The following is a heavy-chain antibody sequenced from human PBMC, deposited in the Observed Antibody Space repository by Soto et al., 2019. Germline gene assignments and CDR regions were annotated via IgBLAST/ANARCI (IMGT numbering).Heavy chain of an antibody. D-gene: IGHD2-8*01. CDR2: IIPIFGTA. V-gene: IGHV1-69*01. CDR3: ARGGGGKVGYCTNGVCSNWFDP. J-gene: IGHJ5*02. Sequence: QVQLVQSGAEVKKPGSSVKVSCKASGGTFSSYAISWVRQAPGQGLEWMGGIIPIFGTANYAQKFQGRVTITAVQSTSTAYMELSSLSSEVTGVYYCARGGGGKVGYCTNGVCSNWFDPWCQGTLVTVSS. CDR1: GGTFSSYA.